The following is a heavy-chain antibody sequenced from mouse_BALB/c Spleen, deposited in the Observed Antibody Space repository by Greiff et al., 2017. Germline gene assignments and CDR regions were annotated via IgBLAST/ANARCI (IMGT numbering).Heavy chain of an antibody. J-gene: IGHJ4*01. CDR1: GYTFTSYT. Sequence: VQLQQSGAELARPGASVKMSCKASGYTFTSYTMHWVKQRPGQGLEWIGYINPSSGYTNYNQKFKDKATLTADKSSSTAYMQLSSLTSEDSAVYYCARRGGDYGGHYYAMDYWGQGTSVTVSS. CDR3: ARRGGDYGGHYYAMDY. V-gene: IGHV1-4*01. CDR2: INPSSGYT. D-gene: IGHD2-4*01.